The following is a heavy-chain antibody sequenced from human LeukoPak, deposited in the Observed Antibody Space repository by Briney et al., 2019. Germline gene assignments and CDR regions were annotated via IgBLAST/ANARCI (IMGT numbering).Heavy chain of an antibody. Sequence: GRSLRLSCAASGFTFSSYGMHWVRQAPGKGLEWVAVIWYDGSNKYYADSVKGRFTISRDNSKNTLYLQVNSLRAEDTAVYYCARAKEGAAAISLYDYWGQGTLVTVSS. CDR3: ARAKEGAAAISLYDY. CDR1: GFTFSSYG. J-gene: IGHJ4*02. D-gene: IGHD6-13*01. CDR2: IWYDGSNK. V-gene: IGHV3-33*01.